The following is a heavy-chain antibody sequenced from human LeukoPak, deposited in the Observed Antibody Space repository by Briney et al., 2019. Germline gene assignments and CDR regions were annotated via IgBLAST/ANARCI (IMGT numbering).Heavy chain of an antibody. V-gene: IGHV1-46*01. Sequence: ASVKVSCKASGCTFTGYYMHWVRQAPGQGLEWMGIINPSGGSTTYAQMFQGRVTMTRDTSTRTVYMELSSLRSEDTAAYYCAREGEVIVTDNLFYWGQGTLVTVSS. J-gene: IGHJ4*02. CDR2: INPSGGST. CDR3: AREGEVIVTDNLFY. CDR1: GCTFTGYY. D-gene: IGHD2-21*01.